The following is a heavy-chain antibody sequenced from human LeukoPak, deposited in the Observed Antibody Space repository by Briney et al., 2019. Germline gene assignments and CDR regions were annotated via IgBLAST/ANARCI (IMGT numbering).Heavy chain of an antibody. CDR3: ARDIPLPDIVATAYPGYYFDY. CDR1: GYTFTSYY. V-gene: IGHV1-46*01. CDR2: INASGGST. J-gene: IGHJ4*02. Sequence: ASVKVSCKASGYTFTSYYMHWVRQAPGQGLEWMGIINASGGSTSYAQKFQGRVTMTRDMSTNTVYMELSSLRSEDTAVYYCARDIPLPDIVATAYPGYYFDYWGQGTLVTVSS. D-gene: IGHD5-12*01.